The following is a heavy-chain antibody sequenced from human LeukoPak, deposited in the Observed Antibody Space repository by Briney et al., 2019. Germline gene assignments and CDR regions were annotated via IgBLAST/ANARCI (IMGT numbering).Heavy chain of an antibody. J-gene: IGHJ2*01. CDR3: ARRLPPPWCFDL. V-gene: IGHV6-1*01. CDR2: TYYTSTWYN. CDR1: GDSVSGTSAG. Sequence: SQTLSLTCVISGDSVSGTSAGWNWIRQSPSRGLEWLGRTYYTSTWYNDYAVSVRSRILITPDTSKNQFSLKLSSVTAADTAVYYCARRLPPPWCFDLWGRGTLVTVSS.